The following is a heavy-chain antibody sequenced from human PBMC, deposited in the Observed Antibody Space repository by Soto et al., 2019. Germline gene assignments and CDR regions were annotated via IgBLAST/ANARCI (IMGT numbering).Heavy chain of an antibody. CDR2: ISGSGGGT. J-gene: IGHJ4*02. V-gene: IGHV3-23*01. CDR1: GFTFSSYA. Sequence: GGSLRLSCAASGFTFSSYAMSWVRQAPGKGLEWVSAISGSGGGTYYADSVKGRFTISRDNSKNTLYLQMNSLRAEDTAVYYCAKVNDFWSGYRTNDYWGQGTLVTVSS. D-gene: IGHD3-3*01. CDR3: AKVNDFWSGYRTNDY.